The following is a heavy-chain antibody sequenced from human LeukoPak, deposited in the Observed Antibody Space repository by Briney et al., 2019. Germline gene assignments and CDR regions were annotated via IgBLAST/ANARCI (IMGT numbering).Heavy chain of an antibody. J-gene: IGHJ4*02. CDR1: GFTFSTDW. CDR2: IKSKTDGGTT. V-gene: IGHV3-15*01. D-gene: IGHD3-16*01. CDR3: TPDLRRIDY. Sequence: GGSLRLSCASSGFTFSTDWMSSVRQAPGKGLEWVGRIKSKTDGGTTDYAAPVKGRFTISRDDSKNTLYLQMNSLKTEDTAVYYCTPDLRRIDYWGQGTLVTVSS.